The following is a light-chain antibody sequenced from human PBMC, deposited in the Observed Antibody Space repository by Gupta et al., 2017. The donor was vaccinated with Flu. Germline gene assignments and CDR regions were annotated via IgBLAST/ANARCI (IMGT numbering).Light chain of an antibody. CDR3: QQSYITPNS. CDR1: QNIDSY. V-gene: IGKV1-39*01. CDR2: AAS. J-gene: IGKJ2*03. Sequence: DIQMTQSPSSLSASVGDRVTITCRASQNIDSYLNWYQQKPGKAPQLLIYAASSLHSGVPSRFSDSGSATTFTLTISMLHPEDFATYYCQQSYITPNSFGQGTKVEIK.